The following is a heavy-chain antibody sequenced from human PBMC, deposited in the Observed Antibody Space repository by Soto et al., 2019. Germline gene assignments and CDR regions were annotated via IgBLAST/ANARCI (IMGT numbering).Heavy chain of an antibody. V-gene: IGHV1-46*01. CDR1: GYIFTSSY. J-gene: IGHJ4*02. CDR3: ARVRRSRGDYYGY. Sequence: ASVEVSYKASGYIFTSSYMHWVRQAPGQGLAWMGVINPSGGSTSYAQKFQGRVTMTRDTSTSTVYMELSSLSSGDTAGFYCARVRRSRGDYYGYWGQGTPVTVSS. CDR2: INPSGGST. D-gene: IGHD3-22*01.